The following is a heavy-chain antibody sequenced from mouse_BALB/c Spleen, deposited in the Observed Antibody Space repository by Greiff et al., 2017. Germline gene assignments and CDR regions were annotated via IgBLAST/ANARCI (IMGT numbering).Heavy chain of an antibody. V-gene: IGHV1-9*01. CDR2: ILPGSGST. J-gene: IGHJ4*01. CDR1: GYTFSSYW. CDR3: ARCDWGNYYAMDY. D-gene: IGHD4-1*01. Sequence: QVQLQQSGAELMKPGASVKISCKATGYTFSSYWIEWVKQRPGHGLEWIGEILPGSGSTNYNEKFKGKATFTADTSSNTAYMQLSSLTSEDSAVYYCARCDWGNYYAMDYWGQGTSVTVSS.